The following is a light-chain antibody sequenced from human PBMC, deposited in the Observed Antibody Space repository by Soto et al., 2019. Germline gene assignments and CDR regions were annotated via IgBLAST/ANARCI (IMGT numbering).Light chain of an antibody. CDR3: QQYGSSSIT. J-gene: IGKJ5*01. CDR1: QSVSSY. CDR2: DAS. Sequence: EIVLTQSPATLSLYPGERATLSCRASQSVSSYLAWYQQKPGQAPRLLIYDASNRATGIPARFSGSGSGTDFTLTISSLEPEDFAVYYCQQYGSSSITFGQGTRLEIK. V-gene: IGKV3-11*01.